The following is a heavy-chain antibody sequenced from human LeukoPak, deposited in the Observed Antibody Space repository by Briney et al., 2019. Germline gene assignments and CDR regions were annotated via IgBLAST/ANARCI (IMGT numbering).Heavy chain of an antibody. J-gene: IGHJ4*02. CDR1: GFTFSDYY. D-gene: IGHD1-20*01. CDR2: ISSSSSYT. CDR3: ARGAVRPTHSNWNDENNYFDY. V-gene: IGHV3-11*05. Sequence: GGSLRLSCAASGFTFSDYYMSWIRQAPGKGLEWVSYISSSSSYTNYADSVKGRFTISRDNAKNSLYLQMNSLRAEDTAVYYCARGAVRPTHSNWNDENNYFDYWGQGTLVTVSS.